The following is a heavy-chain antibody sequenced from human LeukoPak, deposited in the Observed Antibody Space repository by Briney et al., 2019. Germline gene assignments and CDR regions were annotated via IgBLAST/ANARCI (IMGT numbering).Heavy chain of an antibody. J-gene: IGHJ4*02. Sequence: SETLSLTCTVSGGSISSYYWSWIRQPPGKGLEWIGYIYYSGSTNYNPSLKSRVTISVDTSKNQFSLKLSSVTAADTAVYYCARQGPHHYDSSGYYYHYWGQGTLVTVS. CDR2: IYYSGST. D-gene: IGHD3-22*01. CDR1: GGSISSYY. CDR3: ARQGPHHYDSSGYYYHY. V-gene: IGHV4-59*01.